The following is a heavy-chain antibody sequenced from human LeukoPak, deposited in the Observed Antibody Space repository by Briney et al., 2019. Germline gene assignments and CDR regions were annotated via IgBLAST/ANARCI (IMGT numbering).Heavy chain of an antibody. D-gene: IGHD7-27*01. CDR3: ARRKFLGWFDP. CDR1: GYIFTTYD. J-gene: IGHJ5*02. V-gene: IGHV1-8*03. CDR2: LNPNSGNA. Sequence: GASVKVSCKASGYIFTTYDIGWVRQATGQGLEWMGWLNPNSGNAGYARKFQGRVTISRNTSISTAYMELSSLRSDDTAIYYCARRKFLGWFDPWGQGTLVTVS.